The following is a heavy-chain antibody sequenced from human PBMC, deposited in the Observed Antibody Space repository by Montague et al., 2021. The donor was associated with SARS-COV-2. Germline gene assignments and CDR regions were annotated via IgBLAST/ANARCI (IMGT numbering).Heavy chain of an antibody. CDR3: ARHYSATLPAVY. J-gene: IGHJ4*02. CDR1: GGSISSFY. V-gene: IGHV4-59*08. Sequence: SETLSLTCTVPGGSISSFYWSWFRQPPGKGLEWIGYISYSGSTNYNPSLTSRVTMSVDTSKNQFSLKVNSVTAADTAVYYCARHYSATLPAVYWGQGTLVTVSS. D-gene: IGHD2-15*01. CDR2: ISYSGST.